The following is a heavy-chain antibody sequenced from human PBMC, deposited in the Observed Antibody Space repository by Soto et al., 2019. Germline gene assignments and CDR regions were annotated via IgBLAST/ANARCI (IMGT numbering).Heavy chain of an antibody. V-gene: IGHV4-34*01. CDR2: INHSGST. CDR3: ARGPKGEVGGTWYYYAMDV. Sequence: PSDTLSLTCAVYGGSFRGYYWSWIRQPPGKGLEWIGEINHSGSTNYNPSLKSRVTISVDTSKNQFSLKLNSVTAADTAVYYCARGPKGEVGGTWYYYAMDVWGQGTTVNV. J-gene: IGHJ6*02. D-gene: IGHD1-26*01. CDR1: GGSFRGYY.